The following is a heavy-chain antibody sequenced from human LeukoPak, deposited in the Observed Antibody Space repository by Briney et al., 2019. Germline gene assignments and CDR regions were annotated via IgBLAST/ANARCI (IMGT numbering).Heavy chain of an antibody. CDR1: S. D-gene: IGHD6-13*01. Sequence: SMNWVRQAPGKGLEWVSSIGSSGTSIYYTDSVRGRFTISRDNAKNSLYLQMNSLRTEDTAVYYCARGEYAIAAAGNDYWGQGTLVTVSS. CDR2: IGSSGTSI. J-gene: IGHJ4*02. CDR3: ARGEYAIAAAGNDY. V-gene: IGHV3-21*01.